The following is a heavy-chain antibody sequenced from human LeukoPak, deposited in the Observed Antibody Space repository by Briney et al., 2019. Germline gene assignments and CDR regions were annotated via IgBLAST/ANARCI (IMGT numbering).Heavy chain of an antibody. V-gene: IGHV4-38-2*02. CDR3: ARDIRGSCFDY. CDR1: GYSISSGYY. D-gene: IGHD2-15*01. CDR2: IYHSGST. Sequence: PSETLSLTCAVSGYSISSGYYWGWIRQPPGKGLGWIGSIYHSGSTYYNPSLKSRVTISADTSKNQFSLKLSSVTAADTAVYYCARDIRGSCFDYWGQGTLVTVSS. J-gene: IGHJ4*02.